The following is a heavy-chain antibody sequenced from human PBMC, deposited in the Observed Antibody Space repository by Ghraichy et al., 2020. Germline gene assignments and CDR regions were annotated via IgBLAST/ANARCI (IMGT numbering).Heavy chain of an antibody. CDR1: GYTFTTYY. J-gene: IGHJ1*01. CDR2: IIPSGGGT. Sequence: ASVKVSCKASGYTFTTYYMHWVRQAPGQGLEWMGIIIPSGGGTSYSQKFQGRVTMTRDTSTSTVYMELSSLRSEDTAVYYCARSRGYGDYAFQYWGQGTLVTVSS. D-gene: IGHD4-17*01. CDR3: ARSRGYGDYAFQY. V-gene: IGHV1-46*01.